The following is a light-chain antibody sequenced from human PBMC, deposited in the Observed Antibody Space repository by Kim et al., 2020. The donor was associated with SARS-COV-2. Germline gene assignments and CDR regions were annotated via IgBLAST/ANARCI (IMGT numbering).Light chain of an antibody. CDR3: HQYIRSPYS. CDR2: DAS. Sequence: ATLSSMADQRISSNYLAWYPHTPGPSPWLLIHDASTRATGIPDMFSGSGSGTDFPLTIRSLEPEDFAVYYCHQYIRSPYSFGQGTKLEI. CDR1: QRISSNY. V-gene: IGKV3-20*01. J-gene: IGKJ2*03.